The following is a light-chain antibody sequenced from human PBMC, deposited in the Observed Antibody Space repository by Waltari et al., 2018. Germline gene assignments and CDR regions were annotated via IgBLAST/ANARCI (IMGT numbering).Light chain of an antibody. Sequence: EIVMTQSPATLSVSPGERAILSCRASQSISNKLAWYQQKPGQSPRHLIYDVSTRATGIPATFSGSGSGTEFTLTISSLQSEDFVVYYCQQYNSWPYTFGQGTKLEIK. J-gene: IGKJ2*01. CDR3: QQYNSWPYT. CDR1: QSISNK. CDR2: DVS. V-gene: IGKV3-15*01.